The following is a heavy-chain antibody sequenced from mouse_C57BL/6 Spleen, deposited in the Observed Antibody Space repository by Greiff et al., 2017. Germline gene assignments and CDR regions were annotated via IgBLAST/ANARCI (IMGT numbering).Heavy chain of an antibody. D-gene: IGHD1-1*01. Sequence: EVMLVESGGGLVKPGGSLKLSCAASGFTFSSYTMSWVRQTPEQRLEWVETISGGGGNTYYPDSVKGRFTISRDNATNTLYLQMSSLRSEDTALYYCARNNYGNPDYWGQGTTLTVSA. V-gene: IGHV5-9*01. J-gene: IGHJ2*01. CDR1: GFTFSSYT. CDR2: ISGGGGNT. CDR3: ARNNYGNPDY.